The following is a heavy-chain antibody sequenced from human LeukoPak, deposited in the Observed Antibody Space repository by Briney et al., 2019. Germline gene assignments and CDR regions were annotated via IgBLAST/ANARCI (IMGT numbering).Heavy chain of an antibody. CDR2: INHSGST. CDR3: ARGPRFSSSYDY. Sequence: PSETLSLTCAVYGGSFSGYYWSWIRQPPGKGLEWIGEINHSGSTNYNPSLKSRVTISVDTSKNQFSLKLSSVTAADTAVYYCARGPRFSSSYDYWGQGTLVTVSS. J-gene: IGHJ4*02. V-gene: IGHV4-34*01. CDR1: GGSFSGYY. D-gene: IGHD6-6*01.